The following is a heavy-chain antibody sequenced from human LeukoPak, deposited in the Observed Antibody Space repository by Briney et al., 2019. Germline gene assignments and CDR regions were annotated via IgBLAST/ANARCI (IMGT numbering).Heavy chain of an antibody. CDR2: IYYSGIT. J-gene: IGHJ4*02. CDR3: ARASTDSYFDY. Sequence: PSETLSLTCTVSGGSISSGGYYWTWIRQHPGKGLEWIGYIYYSGITYYNPSLKSRIIISVDTSKNQFSLKLNSVTAADTAVYYCARASTDSYFDYWGQGTWSPSP. V-gene: IGHV4-31*03. CDR1: GGSISSGGYY.